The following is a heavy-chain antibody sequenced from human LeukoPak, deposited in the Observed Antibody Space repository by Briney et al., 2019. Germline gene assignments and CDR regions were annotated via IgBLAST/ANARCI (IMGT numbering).Heavy chain of an antibody. CDR1: GGSISSGGYS. Sequence: SETLSLTCAVSGGSISSGGYSWSWIRQPPGKGLEWIGYIYHSGSTYYNPSLKSRVTISVDRSKNQFSLKLSSVTAADTAVYYCARDLHTYYDFWSGYARYGIDVWGQGTTVTVSS. D-gene: IGHD3-3*01. J-gene: IGHJ6*02. CDR3: ARDLHTYYDFWSGYARYGIDV. CDR2: IYHSGST. V-gene: IGHV4-30-2*01.